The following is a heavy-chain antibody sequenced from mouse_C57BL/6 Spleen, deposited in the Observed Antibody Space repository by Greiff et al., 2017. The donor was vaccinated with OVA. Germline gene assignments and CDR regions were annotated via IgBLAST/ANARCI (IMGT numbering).Heavy chain of an antibody. V-gene: IGHV1-55*01. CDR1: GYTFTSYW. D-gene: IGHD1-1*01. CDR2: IYPGSGST. Sequence: VQLQQPGAELVKPGASVKMSCKASGYTFTSYWITWVKQRPGQGLEWIGDIYPGSGSTNYNEKFKSKATLTVDTSSSTAYMQISSLTSEDSAVYYCARRDYGSSYYYAMDYWGQGTSVTVSS. CDR3: ARRDYGSSYYYAMDY. J-gene: IGHJ4*01.